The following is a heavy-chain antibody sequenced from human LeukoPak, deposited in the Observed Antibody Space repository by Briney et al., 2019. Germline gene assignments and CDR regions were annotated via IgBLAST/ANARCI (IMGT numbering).Heavy chain of an antibody. CDR3: ARHGGSYYFDY. CDR2: INHSGST. Sequence: SETLSLTCAVYGGSFSGYYWSLIRQPPGKGLEWIGEINHSGSTNYNPSLKSRVTIAVDTSKNQFSLKLSSVTAADTAVYYCARHGGSYYFDYWGQGTQVTVSS. J-gene: IGHJ4*02. V-gene: IGHV4-34*01. D-gene: IGHD3-16*01. CDR1: GGSFSGYY.